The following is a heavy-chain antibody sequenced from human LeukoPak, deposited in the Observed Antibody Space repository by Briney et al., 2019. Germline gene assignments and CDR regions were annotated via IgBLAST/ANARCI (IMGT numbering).Heavy chain of an antibody. D-gene: IGHD1-26*01. CDR3: AKDLLPTYYYYMDV. CDR1: GFTFSDYY. CDR2: ISSSDSTI. V-gene: IGHV3-11*04. J-gene: IGHJ6*03. Sequence: GGSLRLSCAGSGFTFSDYYMSWIRQAPGKGLEWVSYISSSDSTIYYTDSVKGRFTISRDNSKNTLYLQMNSLRAEDTAVYYCAKDLLPTYYYYMDVWGKGTTVTVSS.